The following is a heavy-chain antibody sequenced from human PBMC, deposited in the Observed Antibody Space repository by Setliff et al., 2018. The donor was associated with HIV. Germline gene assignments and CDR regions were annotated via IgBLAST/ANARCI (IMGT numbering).Heavy chain of an antibody. J-gene: IGHJ4*02. V-gene: IGHV3-30*01. D-gene: IGHD2-2*01. CDR2: MSGDANSQ. Sequence: GGSLRLSCAASGFIFSTFPMHWVRQAPGKGLEWVAVMSGDANSQYYADSVRGRFTISRDNSKNTLFLQMNSLRSEDTAVYYCAKEDQRVTSVDYWGQGTPVTVSS. CDR3: AKEDQRVTSVDY. CDR1: GFIFSTFP.